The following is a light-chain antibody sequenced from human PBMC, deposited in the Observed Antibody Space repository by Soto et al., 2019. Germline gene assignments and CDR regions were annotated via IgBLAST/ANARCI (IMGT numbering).Light chain of an antibody. CDR2: SAS. CDR1: QGISSY. Sequence: DIQLTQSPSFLSASVGDRVTITCRASQGISSYLAWYQQKPGKAPKLLIYSASTLQSGVPSRFSGSESGSEFTLTISSLQPEDFGTYYCQQLNTYPGTFGPGTKVDIK. J-gene: IGKJ3*01. CDR3: QQLNTYPGT. V-gene: IGKV1-9*01.